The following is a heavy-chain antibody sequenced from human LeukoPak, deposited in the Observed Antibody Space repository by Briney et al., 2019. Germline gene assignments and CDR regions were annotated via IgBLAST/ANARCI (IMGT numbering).Heavy chain of an antibody. CDR3: ARDLWDVWSGYSYYYLDV. J-gene: IGHJ6*03. CDR1: GFTFPNYA. CDR2: ISHDGSDT. Sequence: AGGSLRLSCAASGFTFPNYALHWVRQAPGKGLEWVAVISHDGSDTFYADSVKGRFTISGDNSKNTVSLLMSSLRAHDTAVYYCARDLWDVWSGYSYYYLDVWGKGTTVTVSS. D-gene: IGHD3-3*01. V-gene: IGHV3-30*07.